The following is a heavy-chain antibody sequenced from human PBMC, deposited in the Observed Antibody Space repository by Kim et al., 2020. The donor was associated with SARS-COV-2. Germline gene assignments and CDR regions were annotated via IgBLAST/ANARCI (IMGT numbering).Heavy chain of an antibody. V-gene: IGHV3-30-3*01. Sequence: GGSLRLSCAASGFTFSSYAMHWVRQAPGKGLEWVAVISYDGSNKYYADSVKGRFTISRDNSKNTLYLQMNSLRAEDTAVYYCARDPSISGPFITMSYNWFDPWGQGTLVTVSS. J-gene: IGHJ5*02. CDR2: ISYDGSNK. D-gene: IGHD3-22*01. CDR3: ARDPSISGPFITMSYNWFDP. CDR1: GFTFSSYA.